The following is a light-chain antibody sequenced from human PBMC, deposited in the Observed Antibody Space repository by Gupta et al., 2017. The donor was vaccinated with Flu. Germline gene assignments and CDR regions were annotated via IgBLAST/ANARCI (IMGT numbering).Light chain of an antibody. CDR3: SSYTSSSTLGV. CDR1: SSDVGGYNY. Sequence: QSALTQPASVSGSPGQSITISCTGTSSDVGGYNYVSWYQQPPGKAPKLMIYEVSNRPSGVSNRFSGSKSGNTASLTISGLQAEDEADYYCSSYTSSSTLGVFGTGTKVTVL. CDR2: EVS. J-gene: IGLJ1*01. V-gene: IGLV2-14*01.